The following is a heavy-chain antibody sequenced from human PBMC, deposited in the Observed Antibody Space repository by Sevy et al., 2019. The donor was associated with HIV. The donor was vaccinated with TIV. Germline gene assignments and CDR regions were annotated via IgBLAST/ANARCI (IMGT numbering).Heavy chain of an antibody. Sequence: GSLRLSCAASGFTFSDAWMSWVRQAPGKGLEWVGRVRSKGDGGTTEYAAPVKGRFTIARDDSKNMMYVQMNSLKTEDTAVYYCTTEGADWGQGTLVTVSS. J-gene: IGHJ4*02. V-gene: IGHV3-15*01. CDR2: VRSKGDGGTT. CDR3: TTEGAD. CDR1: GFTFSDAW.